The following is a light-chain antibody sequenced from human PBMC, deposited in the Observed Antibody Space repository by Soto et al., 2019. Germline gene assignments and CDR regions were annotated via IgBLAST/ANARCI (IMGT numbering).Light chain of an antibody. Sequence: DIQMTQSPSTLSASVGDRVTITCRASQSISNWLAWYQQKPGKAPKLLIYKASTLQSGLPSRFSGSGSGADFTLTISSLQPDDFGTYYCQQYTSYYTFCQGTKLEIK. CDR3: QQYTSYYT. J-gene: IGKJ2*01. V-gene: IGKV1-5*03. CDR2: KAS. CDR1: QSISNW.